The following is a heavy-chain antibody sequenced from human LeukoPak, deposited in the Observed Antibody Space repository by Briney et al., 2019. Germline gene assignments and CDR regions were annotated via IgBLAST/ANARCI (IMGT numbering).Heavy chain of an antibody. D-gene: IGHD2-15*01. V-gene: IGHV1-2*02. J-gene: IGHJ4*02. CDR2: INPNSGGT. CDR1: GYTFTGYY. Sequence: ASVKVSCKASGYTFTGYYMHWVRQAPGQGLEWMGWINPNSGGTNYAQKFQGRVTMTRDTSISTAYMELSRLRSDDTAVYYCARDDSGARVVADPIDYWGQGTLVTVSS. CDR3: ARDDSGARVVADPIDY.